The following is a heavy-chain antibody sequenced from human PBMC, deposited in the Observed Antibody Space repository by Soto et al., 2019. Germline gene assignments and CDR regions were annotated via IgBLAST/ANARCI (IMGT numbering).Heavy chain of an antibody. D-gene: IGHD1-26*01. CDR2: IIPMFGTP. CDR3: ARDRDFGNYFDSAY. J-gene: IGHJ4*02. V-gene: IGHV1-69*01. CDR1: GGTFDTYA. Sequence: QVQLVQSGAEVRKPGSSVRVSCKAAGGTFDTYAVSWVRQAPGQGLEWMGGIIPMFGTPYYAQRFQGRVTITADESTGTAYMEPRSLRSEDTAVYFCARDRDFGNYFDSAYWGQGTLVTVSS.